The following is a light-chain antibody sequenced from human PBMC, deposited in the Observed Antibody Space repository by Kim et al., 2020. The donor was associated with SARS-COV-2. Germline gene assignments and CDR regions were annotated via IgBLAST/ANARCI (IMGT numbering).Light chain of an antibody. Sequence: IELTQSPGTLSLSPGERATLSCRASQSVSSSYLAWYQQKPGQAPRLLIYDASSRATGIPDRFSGSGSGTDFTLTISSLEPEDFAVYYCQQYGGSRLTFGGGTKLDIK. V-gene: IGKV3-20*01. J-gene: IGKJ4*01. CDR1: QSVSSSY. CDR2: DAS. CDR3: QQYGGSRLT.